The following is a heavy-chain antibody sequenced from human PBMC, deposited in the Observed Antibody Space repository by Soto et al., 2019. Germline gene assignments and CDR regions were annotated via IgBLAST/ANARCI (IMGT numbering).Heavy chain of an antibody. CDR2: IIPIFGTA. D-gene: IGHD1-7*01. V-gene: IGHV1-69*12. CDR3: ARARDRRTGTTLASQVDY. CDR1: GGTFSSYA. J-gene: IGHJ4*02. Sequence: QVQLVQSGAEVKKPGSSVKVSCKASGGTFSSYAISWVRQAPGQGLEWMGGIIPIFGTANYAQKFQGRVTITADXXTXTVXMELSSLRSEDTAVYYCARARDRRTGTTLASQVDYWGQGTLVTVSS.